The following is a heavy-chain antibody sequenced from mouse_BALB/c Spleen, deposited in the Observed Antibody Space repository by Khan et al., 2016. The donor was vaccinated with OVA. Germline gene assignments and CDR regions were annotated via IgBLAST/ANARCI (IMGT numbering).Heavy chain of an antibody. D-gene: IGHD3-2*02. V-gene: IGHV1-7*01. Sequence: VQLVESGAELAKPGASVKMSCKASGYTFTNYWMYWVKQRPGQGLEWIGYINPSTIYTEYNQKFKDKATLTADKSSSTAYMQLRSLTSEDSAVYYCARRLPPYYYAMDYWGQGTSVTVSS. CDR3: ARRLPPYYYAMDY. CDR2: INPSTIYT. CDR1: GYTFTNYW. J-gene: IGHJ4*01.